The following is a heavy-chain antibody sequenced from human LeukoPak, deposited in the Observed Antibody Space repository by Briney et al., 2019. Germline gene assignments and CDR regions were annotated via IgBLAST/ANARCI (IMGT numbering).Heavy chain of an antibody. J-gene: IGHJ5*02. CDR3: ARTGYSSSWIPINWFDP. D-gene: IGHD6-13*01. Sequence: PSETLSLTCTVSGASISSYYWSWIRQPPGKGLEWIGSIYYSGSTYYNPSLKSRVTISVDTSKNQFSLKLSSVTAADTAVYYCARTGYSSSWIPINWFDPWGQGTLVTVSS. CDR1: GASISSYY. V-gene: IGHV4-39*01. CDR2: IYYSGST.